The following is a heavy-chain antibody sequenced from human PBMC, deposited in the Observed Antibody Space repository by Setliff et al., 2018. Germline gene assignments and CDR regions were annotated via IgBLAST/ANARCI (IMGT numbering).Heavy chain of an antibody. CDR2: IYYSGST. J-gene: IGHJ6*04. V-gene: IGHV4-39*07. D-gene: IGHD3-22*01. Sequence: PSETLSLTCTVSGGSISSSSYYWGWIRQPPGKGLEWIGSIYYSGSTYYTPSLKSRVTISVDTSRNQFSLKLSSVTAADTAVYYCAREVGYYDSSGYPDVWGKGTTVTVSS. CDR3: AREVGYYDSSGYPDV. CDR1: GGSISSSSYY.